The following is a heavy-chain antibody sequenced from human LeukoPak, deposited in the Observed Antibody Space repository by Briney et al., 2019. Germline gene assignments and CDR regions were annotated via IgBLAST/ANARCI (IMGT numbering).Heavy chain of an antibody. V-gene: IGHV1-69*13. Sequence: SVKVSCKASGGTFSSYGISWVRQAPGQGLEWMGGIIPIFGTAKYAQKFQGRVTITADESTSTAYMELSSLRSEDTAVYYCARVSGEATSGYYYKWLDPWGQGTLVTVSS. CDR3: ARVSGEATSGYYYKWLDP. J-gene: IGHJ5*02. D-gene: IGHD3-22*01. CDR1: GGTFSSYG. CDR2: IIPIFGTA.